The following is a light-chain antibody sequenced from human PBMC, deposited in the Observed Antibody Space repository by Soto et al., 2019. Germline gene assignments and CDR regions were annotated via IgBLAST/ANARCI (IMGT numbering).Light chain of an antibody. J-gene: IGLJ2*01. CDR2: DVS. CDR1: SSDVGGYNY. CDR3: CSYAGSSVVV. Sequence: QSVLTQPRSVSGSPGQSVTISCTGTSSDVGGYNYVSWYQQHPGKAPKLMIYDVSKRPSGVPDRFSGSKSGNTASLTISGLQAEDEADYYCCSYAGSSVVVFGGGTKVTVL. V-gene: IGLV2-11*01.